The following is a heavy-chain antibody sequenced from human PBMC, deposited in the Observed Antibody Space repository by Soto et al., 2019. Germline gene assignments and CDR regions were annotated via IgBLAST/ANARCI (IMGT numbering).Heavy chain of an antibody. CDR1: GFTLSDYY. CDR3: ARRTMGNYYYMDV. J-gene: IGHJ6*03. CDR2: ISSSGTID. Sequence: HVQLVESGGGLVKPGGSLRLSCVASGFTLSDYYMSWIRQAPGKGLEWVSYISSSGTIDNYADSVKGRFTISRDNAKNSLFLQMNGLRAEDTAVHYCARRTMGNYYYMDVWGKGTTVTVSS. V-gene: IGHV3-11*01. D-gene: IGHD3-10*01.